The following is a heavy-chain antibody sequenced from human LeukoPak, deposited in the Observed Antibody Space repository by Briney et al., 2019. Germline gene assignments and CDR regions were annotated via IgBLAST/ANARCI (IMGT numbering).Heavy chain of an antibody. CDR3: ASYYYGSGSYYFDY. CDR2: IRQDGSEN. V-gene: IGHV3-7*01. J-gene: IGHJ4*02. D-gene: IGHD3-10*01. Sequence: GGSLRLSWAASGFTFSSYWMGWVRQAPGKGLEWVANIRQDGSENYYVDSVKGRFTISRDNAKNSLYLQMNSLRAEDTAVYYCASYYYGSGSYYFDYWGQGTLVTVSS. CDR1: GFTFSSYW.